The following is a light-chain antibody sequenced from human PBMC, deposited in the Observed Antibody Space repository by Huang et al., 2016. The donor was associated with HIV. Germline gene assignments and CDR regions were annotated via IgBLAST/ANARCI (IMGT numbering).Light chain of an antibody. CDR2: GAS. Sequence: IVMTQSPATLSVSPGERATLSCRASQRISRNLAWYQQKPGQAPRRLIYGASTRATGIPARFSGSGSGTEFTLTISSLQSEDFAVYYCQQYNNRYTFGQGTKLEIK. CDR3: QQYNNRYT. V-gene: IGKV3-15*01. J-gene: IGKJ2*01. CDR1: QRISRN.